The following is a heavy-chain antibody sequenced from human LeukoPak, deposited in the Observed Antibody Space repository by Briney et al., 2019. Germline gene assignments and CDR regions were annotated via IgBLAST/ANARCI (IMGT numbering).Heavy chain of an antibody. J-gene: IGHJ4*02. CDR1: GYTFTGYY. V-gene: IGHV1-2*02. Sequence: ASVKVSCKASGYTFTGYYLHWVRQAPGQGLEWMGWINPNSGGTHYAQKFQGRVTMTRDTSISTAYMELTNLISDDTAVYYCARNGAWGSYRLHDFWGQGTLVTVSS. D-gene: IGHD3-16*02. CDR3: ARNGAWGSYRLHDF. CDR2: INPNSGGT.